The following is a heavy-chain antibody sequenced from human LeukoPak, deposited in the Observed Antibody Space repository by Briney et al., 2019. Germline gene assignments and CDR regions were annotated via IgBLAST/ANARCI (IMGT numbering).Heavy chain of an antibody. Sequence: PGGSLRLSCAASGFTFSGSAMHWVRQASGKGLEWVGRIRSKANSYATAYAASVKGRFTISRDDSRNTAYLQMNSLKTEDTAVYYCTRQPEGWEPFGRYYYYYYMDVWGKGTTVTISS. J-gene: IGHJ6*03. CDR2: IRSKANSYAT. CDR1: GFTFSGSA. V-gene: IGHV3-73*01. CDR3: TRQPEGWEPFGRYYYYYYMDV. D-gene: IGHD1-26*01.